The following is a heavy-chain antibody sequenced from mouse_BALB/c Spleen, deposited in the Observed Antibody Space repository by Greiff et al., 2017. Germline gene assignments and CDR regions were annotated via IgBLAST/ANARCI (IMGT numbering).Heavy chain of an antibody. CDR3: ARRSMIPFAY. Sequence: VQLQQPGAELVKPGTSVKLSCKASGYNFTSYWINWVKLRPGQGLEWIGDIYPGSGSTNYNEKFKSKATLTVDTSSSTAYMQLSSLASEDSALYYCARRSMIPFAYWGQGTLVTVSA. CDR1: GYNFTSYW. D-gene: IGHD2-10*02. CDR2: IYPGSGST. J-gene: IGHJ3*01. V-gene: IGHV1-55*01.